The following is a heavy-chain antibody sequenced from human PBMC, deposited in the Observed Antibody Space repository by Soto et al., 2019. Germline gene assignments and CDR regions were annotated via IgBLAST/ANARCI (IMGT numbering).Heavy chain of an antibody. CDR2: IYYSGST. CDR1: GDSISSGGYY. J-gene: IGHJ5*02. V-gene: IGHV4-31*11. Sequence: SDTLSLTCAVSGDSISSGGYYWSWIRQHPGKGLEWIGYIYYSGSTYYNPSLKSRVTISVDTSKNQFSLKLSSVTAADTAVYYCARGGYCSGGSCSRLYWSDPWGQGTLVTVSS. D-gene: IGHD2-15*01. CDR3: ARGGYCSGGSCSRLYWSDP.